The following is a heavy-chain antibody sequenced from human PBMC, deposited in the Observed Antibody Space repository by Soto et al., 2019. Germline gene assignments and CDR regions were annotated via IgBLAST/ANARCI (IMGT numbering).Heavy chain of an antibody. V-gene: IGHV3-23*01. CDR3: AKGLYYYDSSGYRLFDY. Sequence: GGSLRLSCPASGFMFNNYAMSWVRQAPGKGLEWVSTVSVSGGTTYYADSLKGRFTISRDNSKKTVYLQMNRLRADDTAIYYCAKGLYYYDSSGYRLFDYWGQGSLVSVSS. CDR1: GFMFNNYA. D-gene: IGHD3-22*01. CDR2: VSVSGGTT. J-gene: IGHJ4*02.